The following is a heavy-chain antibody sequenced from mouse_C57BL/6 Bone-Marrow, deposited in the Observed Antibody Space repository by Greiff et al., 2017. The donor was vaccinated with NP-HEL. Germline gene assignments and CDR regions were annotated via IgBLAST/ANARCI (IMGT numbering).Heavy chain of an antibody. CDR3: ARRVYGSSLGDY. CDR2: IHPNSGST. J-gene: IGHJ2*01. Sequence: QVQLKQPGAELVKPGASVKLSCKASGYTFTSYWMPWVKQRPGQGLEWIGMIHPNSGSTNYNEKFKSKATLTVDKSSSTAYMQLSSLTSEDSAVYYCARRVYGSSLGDYWGQGTTLTVSS. V-gene: IGHV1-64*01. D-gene: IGHD1-1*01. CDR1: GYTFTSYW.